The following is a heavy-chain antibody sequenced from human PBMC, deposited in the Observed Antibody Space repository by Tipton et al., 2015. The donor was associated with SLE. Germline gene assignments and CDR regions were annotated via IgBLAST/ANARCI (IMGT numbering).Heavy chain of an antibody. CDR3: AKLGFQYYSMDV. D-gene: IGHD1-26*01. CDR2: ISGYNGDT. J-gene: IGHJ6*03. V-gene: IGHV1-18*01. CDR1: GYNFIGYG. Sequence: QSGAEVKKPGASVKVACKTSGYNFIGYGISWVRQAPGQGLEWMGWISGYNGDTNYAQKFQGRLTMTTDTSTSTAYMELRSLRSDDTAVYYCAKLGFQYYSMDVWGKGTTVTVSS.